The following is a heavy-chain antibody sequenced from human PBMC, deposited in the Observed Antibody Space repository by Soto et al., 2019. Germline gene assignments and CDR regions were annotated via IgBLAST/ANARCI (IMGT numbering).Heavy chain of an antibody. D-gene: IGHD3-22*01. CDR2: IKSKTDGGTT. CDR3: TTDLSSGYPEPYYYYYGMDV. V-gene: IGHV3-15*01. J-gene: IGHJ6*02. CDR1: GFTFSHYA. Sequence: GGSLRLSCVASGFTFSHYAMSWLRQAPGKGLEWVGRIKSKTDGGTTDYAAPVKGRFTISRDDSKNTLYLQMNSLKTEDTAVYYCTTDLSSGYPEPYYYYYGMDVWGQGTTVTVSS.